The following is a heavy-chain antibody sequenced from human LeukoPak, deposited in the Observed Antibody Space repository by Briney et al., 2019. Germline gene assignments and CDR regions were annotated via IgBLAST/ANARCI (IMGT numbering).Heavy chain of an antibody. J-gene: IGHJ3*02. Sequence: SETLSLTCTVSGGSISSSTYYWGWNRQPPGKGLEWIGRIYYSGSTYYNASLKSRVTISADTSKNQLSLKLSSVTAADTAVYYCARPLSGSSSRHGDAFDIWGQGTMVTLSS. D-gene: IGHD6-13*01. CDR1: GGSISSSTYY. CDR2: IYYSGST. V-gene: IGHV4-39*01. CDR3: ARPLSGSSSRHGDAFDI.